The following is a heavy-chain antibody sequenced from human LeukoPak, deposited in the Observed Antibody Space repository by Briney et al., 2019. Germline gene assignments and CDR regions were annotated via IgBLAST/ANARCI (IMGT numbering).Heavy chain of an antibody. Sequence: GRSLRLSCPASGFTFNTYTMHWVRQAPGEGLQWVALMSYDRSNEHYADSVKGRFTISRDNSKNTLYLQMTSLRLEDTAVYYCAREGSRSDDAFDIWGQGTLVTVSS. CDR3: AREGSRSDDAFDI. V-gene: IGHV3-30*04. J-gene: IGHJ3*02. CDR1: GFTFNTYT. CDR2: MSYDRSNE.